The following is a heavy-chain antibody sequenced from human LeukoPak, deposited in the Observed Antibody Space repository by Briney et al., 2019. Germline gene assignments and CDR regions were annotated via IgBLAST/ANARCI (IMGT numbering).Heavy chain of an antibody. J-gene: IGHJ4*02. Sequence: GGSLRLSCAASGFTFSTYVMTWVRQAPGKGLEWVSALSGCGGSTFYADSVKGRFTISRDNSNNTLYLQMNSLRAEDTAVYYCAKGRTPDYWGQGTLVTVSS. D-gene: IGHD2-15*01. CDR2: LSGCGGST. CDR1: GFTFSTYV. V-gene: IGHV3-23*01. CDR3: AKGRTPDY.